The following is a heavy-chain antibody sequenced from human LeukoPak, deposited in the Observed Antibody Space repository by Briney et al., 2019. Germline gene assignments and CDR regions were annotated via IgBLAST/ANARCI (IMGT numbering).Heavy chain of an antibody. Sequence: ASVKVSCKASGYTFTGYYMHWVRQAPGQGLEWMGWINPNSGGTNYAQKFQGRVTMTRDTPISTAYMELSRLRSDDTAVYYCARFSYDILTGYYSSVDYWGQGTLVTVSS. J-gene: IGHJ4*02. CDR1: GYTFTGYY. CDR3: ARFSYDILTGYYSSVDY. V-gene: IGHV1-2*02. D-gene: IGHD3-9*01. CDR2: INPNSGGT.